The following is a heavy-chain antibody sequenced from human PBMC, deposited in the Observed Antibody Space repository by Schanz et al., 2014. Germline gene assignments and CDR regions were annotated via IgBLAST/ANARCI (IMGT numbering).Heavy chain of an antibody. CDR1: GFTFSSYA. CDR3: VKDACCAGDCCPAEYFQH. CDR2: ITRSGGGT. D-gene: IGHD2-21*02. V-gene: IGHV3-64D*06. J-gene: IGHJ1*01. Sequence: EVQLVESGGYLVQPGGSLRLSCSASGFTFSSYAMHWVRQASGKGLEYVSAITRSGGGTYYSDSVKGRFTISRDNSKNTLYLHMSSLRHEDSAVYYCVKDACCAGDCCPAEYFQHWGQGTLVTVSS.